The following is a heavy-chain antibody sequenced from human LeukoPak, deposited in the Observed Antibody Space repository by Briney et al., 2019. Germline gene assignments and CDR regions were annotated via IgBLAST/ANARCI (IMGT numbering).Heavy chain of an antibody. CDR1: GFTFRTYA. J-gene: IGHJ4*02. V-gene: IGHV3-30-3*01. Sequence: PGGSLRLSCAASGFTFRTYAMHWVRQAPGKGLEWVAVISYDGSNEHYADDSVKGRFTISRDNSKNTLYLQMNSLRAEDTAVHYCARDLKTDGYNYDYFDYWGQGTLVTVSS. CDR3: ARDLKTDGYNYDYFDY. CDR2: ISYDGSNE. D-gene: IGHD5-24*01.